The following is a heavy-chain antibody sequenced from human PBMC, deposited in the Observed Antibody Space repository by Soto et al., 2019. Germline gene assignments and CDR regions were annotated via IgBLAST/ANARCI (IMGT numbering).Heavy chain of an antibody. J-gene: IGHJ4*02. CDR3: AKDACGTECFSHFDY. V-gene: IGHV1-18*01. CDR1: GYTFTSYG. CDR2: ISAYNGNT. D-gene: IGHD2-21*01. Sequence: GASVKVSCKASGYTFTSYGISWVRQAPGQGLEWMGWISAYNGNTNYAQKLQGRVTMTTDTSTSTAYMELRSLRSDDTAVYYCAKDACGTECFSHFDYWGQGALVTVSS.